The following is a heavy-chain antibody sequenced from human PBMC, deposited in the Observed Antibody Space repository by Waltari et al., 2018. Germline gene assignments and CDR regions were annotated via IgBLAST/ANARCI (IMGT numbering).Heavy chain of an antibody. V-gene: IGHV3-66*02. CDR2: IYSGGST. CDR1: GFTVSSNY. D-gene: IGHD3-3*01. J-gene: IGHJ4*02. Sequence: EVQLVESGGGLVQPGGSLRLSCAASGFTVSSNYMSWVRQAPGKGLDWVSVIYSGGSTYYADSVKGRFTISRDNSKNTLYLQMNSLRAEDTAVYYCARDMDFWSGSPFDYWGQGTLVTVSS. CDR3: ARDMDFWSGSPFDY.